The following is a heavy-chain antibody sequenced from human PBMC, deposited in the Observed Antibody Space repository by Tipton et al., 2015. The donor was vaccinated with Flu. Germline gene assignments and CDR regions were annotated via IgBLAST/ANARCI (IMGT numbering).Heavy chain of an antibody. V-gene: IGHV4-59*01. J-gene: IGHJ2*01. D-gene: IGHD4-17*01. CDR1: GGSISSYY. CDR3: ARLRSRNLRFDYGGYFDL. CDR2: IYYSGST. Sequence: TLSLTCTVSGGSISSYYWSWIRQPPGKGLEWIGYIYYSGSTNYNPSLKSRVTISVDTSKNQFSLKLSSVTAADTAVYYCARLRSRNLRFDYGGYFDLWGRGTLVTVSS.